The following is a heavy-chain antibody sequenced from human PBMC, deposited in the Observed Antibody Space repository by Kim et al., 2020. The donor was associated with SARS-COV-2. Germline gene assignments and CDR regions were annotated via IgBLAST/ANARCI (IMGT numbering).Heavy chain of an antibody. CDR3: AKLILRDYDFWSGYPDY. J-gene: IGHJ4*02. D-gene: IGHD3-3*01. CDR1: GFTFSSYA. Sequence: GGSLRLSCAASGFTFSSYAMSWVRQAPGKGLEWVSVIYSGGSSTYYADSVKGRFTISRDNSKNTLYLQMNSLRAEDTAVYYCAKLILRDYDFWSGYPDYWGQGTLVTVSS. V-gene: IGHV3-23*03. CDR2: IYSGGSST.